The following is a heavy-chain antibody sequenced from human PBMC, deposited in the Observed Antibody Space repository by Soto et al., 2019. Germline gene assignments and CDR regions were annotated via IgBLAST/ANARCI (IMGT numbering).Heavy chain of an antibody. CDR2: ISGRGGST. CDR3: AKDQGRIAANNYFDY. V-gene: IGHV3-23*01. CDR1: GFTFSSYA. D-gene: IGHD6-6*01. Sequence: GGSLRLSCAASGFTFSSYAMSWVRQAPGKGLEWVSAISGRGGSTYYADSVKGRFTISRDNSKTTLYLQMNSLRAEDTAVYYCAKDQGRIAANNYFDYWGQGTLVTVSS. J-gene: IGHJ4*02.